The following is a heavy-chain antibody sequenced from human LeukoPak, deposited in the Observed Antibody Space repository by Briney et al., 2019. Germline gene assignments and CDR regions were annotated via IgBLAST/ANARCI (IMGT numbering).Heavy chain of an antibody. CDR1: GGSINNYY. D-gene: IGHD3-3*01. CDR3: ARAGPFWSGYYVLSY. Sequence: SETLSLTCTVSGGSINNYYWSWIRQTPRKGLEWIGYLYYSGSTNYNPSLKSRVTISVDTSKNQFSLKLSSVTAADTAVYYCARAGPFWSGYYVLSYWGQGTLVTVSS. J-gene: IGHJ4*02. V-gene: IGHV4-59*12. CDR2: LYYSGST.